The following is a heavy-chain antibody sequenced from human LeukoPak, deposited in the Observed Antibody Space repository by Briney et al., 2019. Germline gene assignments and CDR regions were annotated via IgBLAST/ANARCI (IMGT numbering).Heavy chain of an antibody. Sequence: SETLSLTCAVYGGSFSGYYWSWVRQPPGKGLEWIGEINHSGSTNYNPSLKSRVTISVDTSKNQFSLKLSSVTAADTAVYYCARGLRRWLRDPFDYWGQGTLVTVSS. CDR3: ARGLRRWLRDPFDY. CDR1: GGSFSGYY. CDR2: INHSGST. D-gene: IGHD5-12*01. J-gene: IGHJ4*02. V-gene: IGHV4-34*01.